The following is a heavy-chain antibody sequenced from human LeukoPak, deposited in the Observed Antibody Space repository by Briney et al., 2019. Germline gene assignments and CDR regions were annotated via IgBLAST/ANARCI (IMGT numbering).Heavy chain of an antibody. J-gene: IGHJ6*03. V-gene: IGHV1-46*04. D-gene: IGHD6-13*01. CDR3: AREQPPSYSIDV. CDR1: GYTFTGYH. CDR2: FKMDGGRI. Sequence: PAGSLRVSCKASGYTFTGYHMNWVPQAPGQGLEWMGIFKMDGGRINYPQKLQGRVTITGDMSASTVYMELSSLTSEDTAVYYCAREQPPSYSIDVWGKGTAVTVSS.